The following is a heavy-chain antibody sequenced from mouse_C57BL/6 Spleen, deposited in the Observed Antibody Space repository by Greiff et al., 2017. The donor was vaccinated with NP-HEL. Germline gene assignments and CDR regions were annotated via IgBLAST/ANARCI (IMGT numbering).Heavy chain of an antibody. V-gene: IGHV1-18*01. CDR3: ARRKGYVIAD. J-gene: IGHJ3*01. Sequence: EVKLMESGPELVKPGASVKIPCKASGYTFTDYNMDWVKQSHGKSLEWIGDINPNNGGTIYNQKFKGKATLTVDKSSSTAYMELRSLTSEDTAVYYCARRKGYVIADWGQGTLVTVSA. D-gene: IGHD3-2*02. CDR1: GYTFTDYN. CDR2: INPNNGGT.